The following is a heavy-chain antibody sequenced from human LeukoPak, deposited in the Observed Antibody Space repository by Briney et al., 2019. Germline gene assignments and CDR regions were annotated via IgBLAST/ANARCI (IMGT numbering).Heavy chain of an antibody. CDR3: ATRMGSYSPLRY. CDR2: IRYDGSNK. J-gene: IGHJ4*02. V-gene: IGHV3-30*02. CDR1: GFTFNNYG. D-gene: IGHD1-26*01. Sequence: GGSLRLSCAASGFTFNNYGMLWVRQAPGKGLEWVAFIRYDGSNKYYADSVKGRFTISRDNSKNTLYLQMNSLRAEDTAVYYCATRMGSYSPLRYWGQGTLVTVSS.